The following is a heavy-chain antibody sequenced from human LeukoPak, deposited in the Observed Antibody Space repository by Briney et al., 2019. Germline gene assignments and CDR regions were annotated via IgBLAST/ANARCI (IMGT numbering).Heavy chain of an antibody. J-gene: IGHJ6*03. Sequence: PSETLSLTCTVSGASISSYYWSWIRQSPGKGLEWIGYIYYSGRTNYNPSLESRVTISVDTSKNQFPLKLKSVTAADTAVYYCARVKADTVVTHYYYYMDVWGKGTTVTISS. CDR3: ARVKADTVVTHYYYYMDV. CDR2: IYYSGRT. CDR1: GASISSYY. D-gene: IGHD4-23*01. V-gene: IGHV4-59*01.